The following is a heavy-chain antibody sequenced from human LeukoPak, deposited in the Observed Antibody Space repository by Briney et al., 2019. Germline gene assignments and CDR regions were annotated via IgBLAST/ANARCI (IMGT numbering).Heavy chain of an antibody. V-gene: IGHV3-11*01. J-gene: IGHJ5*02. CDR1: GFTFSDYH. CDR2: ISSSGDTT. CDR3: AKKLRWDCSSTNCPKGDCFDP. D-gene: IGHD2-2*01. Sequence: GGSLRLSCAASGFTFSDYHMNWIRQAPGKGLEWISYISSSGDTTYYADFVKGRFTVSRDNAENSLSLQMNNLRAEDTAVYYCAKKLRWDCSSTNCPKGDCFDPWGQGTLVTVSS.